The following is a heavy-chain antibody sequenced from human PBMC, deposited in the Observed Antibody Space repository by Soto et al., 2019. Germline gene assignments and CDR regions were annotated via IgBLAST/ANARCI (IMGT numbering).Heavy chain of an antibody. CDR1: GFTFNYYP. J-gene: IGHJ6*02. Sequence: QMQLVESGGGVVQPGGSLRLSCAASGFTFNYYPMHWVRQAPGKGLEWVAVVSFDGSNKYDADSVKGRFTISKDNSKITLYRQMKSLRREATAVYYCPRLPGPLVAVLYIYPLDGREAMSDVEVWGQGTTVPVPS. CDR3: PRLPGPLVAVLYIYPLDGREAMSDVEV. V-gene: IGHV3-30-3*01. D-gene: IGHD6-19*01. CDR2: VSFDGSNK.